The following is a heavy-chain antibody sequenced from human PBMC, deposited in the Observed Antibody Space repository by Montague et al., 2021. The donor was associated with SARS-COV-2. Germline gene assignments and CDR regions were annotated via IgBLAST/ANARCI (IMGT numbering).Heavy chain of an antibody. J-gene: IGHJ4*02. CDR2: IYYSGSN. V-gene: IGHV4-31*03. Sequence: TLSLTCTVSGGSISSGGYYWSWIRQHPGKGLEWIGYIYYSGSNYYNPYLQRRVTISVDTSKNQVSLKLSSVTAADTAVYYCASTPAVYVVVVPAARGHFDYWGQGTLVTVSS. CDR1: GGSISSGGYY. D-gene: IGHD2-2*01. CDR3: ASTPAVYVVVVPAARGHFDY.